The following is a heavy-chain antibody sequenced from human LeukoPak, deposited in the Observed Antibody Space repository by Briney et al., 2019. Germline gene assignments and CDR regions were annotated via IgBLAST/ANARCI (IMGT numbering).Heavy chain of an antibody. Sequence: GGSLRLSCAASGFTVSSNYMSWVRQAPGKGLEWVSVIYSDGSTYYADSVKGRFTISRDNTKNTLYLQMNSLRAEDTAVYYCARTLSYDSKGDYWGQGTLVTESS. J-gene: IGHJ4*02. V-gene: IGHV3-53*01. CDR2: IYSDGST. CDR3: ARTLSYDSKGDY. D-gene: IGHD3-22*01. CDR1: GFTVSSNY.